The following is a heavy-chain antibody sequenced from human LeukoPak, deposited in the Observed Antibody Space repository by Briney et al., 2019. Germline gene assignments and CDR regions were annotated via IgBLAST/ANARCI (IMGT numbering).Heavy chain of an antibody. CDR1: GFTFSNAW. CDR2: IKTKTDGGTT. J-gene: IGHJ4*02. D-gene: IGHD6-13*01. Sequence: GGSLRLSCAASGFTFSNAWMSWVRQAPGKGLEWVGRIKTKTDGGTTDYAAPVKGRFTISRDDSKNTLYLQMNSLKTEDTAVYYCTTERYSSSWYCGYWGQGTLVTVSS. V-gene: IGHV3-15*01. CDR3: TTERYSSSWYCGY.